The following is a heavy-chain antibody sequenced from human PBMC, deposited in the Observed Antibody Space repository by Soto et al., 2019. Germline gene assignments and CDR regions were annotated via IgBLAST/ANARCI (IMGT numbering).Heavy chain of an antibody. CDR3: ARDFGRDYSNWFDP. V-gene: IGHV4-39*02. D-gene: IGHD4-4*01. J-gene: IGHJ5*02. CDR2: IYYSGST. Sequence: SSETLSLTCTVSGGSISSSSYYWGWIRQPPGKGLEWIGSIYYSGSTYYNPSLKSRVTISVDTSKNQFSLKLSSVTAADTAVYYCARDFGRDYSNWFDPWGQGTLVTVSS. CDR1: GGSISSSSYY.